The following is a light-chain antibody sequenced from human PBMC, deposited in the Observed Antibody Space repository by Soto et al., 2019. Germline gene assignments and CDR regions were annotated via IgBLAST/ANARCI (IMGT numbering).Light chain of an antibody. Sequence: QSVLTQPASVSGSPGQSITISCTGTSSDVGGYNYVSWYQHHPGRAPKLLIYYVSKRPSGVSDRFSGSTSGNTASLTISGLQAEDEADYYCSSWTGSGRVFGGGTKVTVL. CDR3: SSWTGSGRV. V-gene: IGLV2-14*01. J-gene: IGLJ2*01. CDR2: YVS. CDR1: SSDVGGYNY.